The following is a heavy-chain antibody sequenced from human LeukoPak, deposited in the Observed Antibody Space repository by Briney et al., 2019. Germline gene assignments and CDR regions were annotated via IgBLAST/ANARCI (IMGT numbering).Heavy chain of an antibody. Sequence: GGSLRLSCAASGFTFSSYSMNWVRQAPGKGLEWVSSISSSSSYIYYADSVKGRFTISRDNAKNSLYLQMNSLRAEDTAVYYCARDWGGYCSGGSCYSSGIFDYWGQGTLATVSS. CDR2: ISSSSSYI. J-gene: IGHJ4*02. V-gene: IGHV3-21*01. D-gene: IGHD2-15*01. CDR1: GFTFSSYS. CDR3: ARDWGGYCSGGSCYSSGIFDY.